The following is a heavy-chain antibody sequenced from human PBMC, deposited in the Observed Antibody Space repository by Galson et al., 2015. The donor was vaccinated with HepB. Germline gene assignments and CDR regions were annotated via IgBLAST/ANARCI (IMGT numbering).Heavy chain of an antibody. D-gene: IGHD1-1*01. CDR2: ISYDGTSK. CDR1: GFTFSSYG. J-gene: IGHJ4*02. Sequence: SLRLSCAASGFTFSSYGMHWVRQAPGKGLEWVAAISYDGTSKYYADSVKGRFTISRDNSKNTLHLQMNSLRAEDTALYYCARGADWNSFDYWGQGTLVTVSS. CDR3: ARGADWNSFDY. V-gene: IGHV3-30*19.